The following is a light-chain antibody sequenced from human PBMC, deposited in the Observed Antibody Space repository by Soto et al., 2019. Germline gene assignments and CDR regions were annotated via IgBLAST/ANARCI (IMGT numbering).Light chain of an antibody. J-gene: IGLJ1*01. CDR1: SIDVGSSDL. CDR3: CSYASTSPYV. V-gene: IGLV2-23*01. Sequence: SALSPPSSVCGSPGQSFPISCIGTSIDVGSSDLVSWYQQHPDTAPKLLIYGASERPSGVSNRFSGSKSGNTASLTISGLQAEDEADYYCCSYASTSPYVFGTGTTVTV. CDR2: GAS.